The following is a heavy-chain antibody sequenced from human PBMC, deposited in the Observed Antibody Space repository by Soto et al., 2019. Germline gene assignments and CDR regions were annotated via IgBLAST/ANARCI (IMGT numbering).Heavy chain of an antibody. J-gene: IGHJ4*02. CDR1: AFTFNFYS. CDR3: ARGSDFYFGSGNLDY. CDR2: ISFDESKE. D-gene: IGHD3-10*01. Sequence: QAQLVESGGGVVQPGRSLRLSCAASAFTFNFYSMHWVRQAPGKGLEWVAVISFDESKEFYADSVKGRFTISRDNSNNTLYLQMNSLRAEDTAVYYCARGSDFYFGSGNLDYWGQGSLVTVSS. V-gene: IGHV3-30-3*01.